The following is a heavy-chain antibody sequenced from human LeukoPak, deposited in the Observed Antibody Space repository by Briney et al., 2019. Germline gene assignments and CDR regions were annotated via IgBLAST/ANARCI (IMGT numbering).Heavy chain of an antibody. CDR2: IQYDGTNE. CDR1: GFTLSSYS. J-gene: IGHJ4*02. Sequence: GGSLRLSCAASGFTLSSYSIHWVRQAPGKGLEWVAFIQYDGTNEYYADSVKGRFAVSRDNSKYTVYLQMNTLRPEDTAVYYCARDGGLYSVVRGADYDCFDYWGQGTLVTVSS. CDR3: ARDGGLYSVVRGADYDCFDY. D-gene: IGHD3-10*01. V-gene: IGHV3-30*02.